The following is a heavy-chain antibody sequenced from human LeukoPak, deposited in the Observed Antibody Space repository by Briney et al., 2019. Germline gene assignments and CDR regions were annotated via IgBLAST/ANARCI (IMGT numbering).Heavy chain of an antibody. CDR2: IYYSGST. CDR1: GGSISSGDYY. V-gene: IGHV4-30-4*01. Sequence: SETLSLTCTVSGGSISSGDYYWSWIRQPPGKGLEWIGYIYYSGSTYYNPSLKSRVTISVDTSKNQFSLKLSSVTAADTAVYYCARETAPGVGYYHFDYWGQGTLVTVSS. J-gene: IGHJ4*02. CDR3: ARETAPGVGYYHFDY. D-gene: IGHD1-26*01.